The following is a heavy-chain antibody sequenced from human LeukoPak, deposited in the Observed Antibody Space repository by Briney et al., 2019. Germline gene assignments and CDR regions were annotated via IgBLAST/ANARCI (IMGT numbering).Heavy chain of an antibody. D-gene: IGHD6-25*01. J-gene: IGHJ6*03. CDR1: GFTFSSYG. CDR3: AKAGGDYYYYYCMDV. V-gene: IGHV3-30*02. Sequence: SGGSLRLSCAASGFTFSSYGMHWVRQAPGKGLEWVAFIRYDGSNKYYADSVKGRFTISRDNSKNTLYLQMNGLRAEDTAVYYCAKAGGDYYYYYCMDVWGKGTTVTVSS. CDR2: IRYDGSNK.